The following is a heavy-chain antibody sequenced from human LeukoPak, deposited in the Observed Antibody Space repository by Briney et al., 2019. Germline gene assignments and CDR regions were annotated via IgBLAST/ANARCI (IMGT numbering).Heavy chain of an antibody. CDR3: AKGVAYRCSGGSCYSGVYYMDV. V-gene: IGHV1-46*01. D-gene: IGHD2-15*01. CDR1: GYTFTSYY. Sequence: GASVKVSCKASGYTFTSYYMHWVRQAPGQGLEWMGIINPSGGSTSYAQKFQGRVTMTRDMSTSTVYMELSSLRAEDTAVYYCAKGVAYRCSGGSCYSGVYYMDVWGKGTTVTVSS. CDR2: INPSGGST. J-gene: IGHJ6*03.